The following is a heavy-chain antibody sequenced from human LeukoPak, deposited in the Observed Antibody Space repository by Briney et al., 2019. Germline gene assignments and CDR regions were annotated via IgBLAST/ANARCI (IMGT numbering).Heavy chain of an antibody. D-gene: IGHD3-22*01. Sequence: PSETLSLTCTVAGGSISSDYWSWIRQPQGKGLEWIGYIYYSGITNYNPSLKSRVTISVDTSKNQFSLKLSSVTAADTAVYYCARLHYDSSGYYYFDYWGQGTLVTVSS. V-gene: IGHV4-59*08. J-gene: IGHJ4*02. CDR2: IYYSGIT. CDR1: GGSISSDY. CDR3: ARLHYDSSGYYYFDY.